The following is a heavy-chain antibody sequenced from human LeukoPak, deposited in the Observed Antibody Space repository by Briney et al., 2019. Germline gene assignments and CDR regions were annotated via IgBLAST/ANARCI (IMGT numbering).Heavy chain of an antibody. D-gene: IGHD4-17*01. V-gene: IGHV4-31*03. CDR3: ARKNDYCDSYYMDV. Sequence: SETLSLTCTVSGGSISSGSYYWGWIRQHPGKGLEWIGYIHNTGKTDYNPSLKSRIIISLDTSKNPFSLRLSSVTAADTALYYCARKNDYCDSYYMDVWGKGTTVTVSS. CDR1: GGSISSGSYY. CDR2: IHNTGKT. J-gene: IGHJ6*03.